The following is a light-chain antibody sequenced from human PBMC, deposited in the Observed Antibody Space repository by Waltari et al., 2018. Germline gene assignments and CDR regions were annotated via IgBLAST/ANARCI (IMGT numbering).Light chain of an antibody. CDR1: QSLFDSSKNKDS. J-gene: IGKJ4*01. Sequence: DIVMTQSPDSLAVSLGERATIKCKSSQSLFDSSKNKDSLGWYQQKSGQPPKVVMYWGSTRESGVPERFSGSGSGTEFTLTITSLQAEDVAVYYCQQYSSLPLTFGGGTKVEIK. CDR2: WGS. V-gene: IGKV4-1*01. CDR3: QQYSSLPLT.